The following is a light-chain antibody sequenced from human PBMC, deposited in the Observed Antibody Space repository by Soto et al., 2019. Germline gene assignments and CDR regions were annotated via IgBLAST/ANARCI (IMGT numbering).Light chain of an antibody. CDR3: CSYGGRSTYV. J-gene: IGLJ1*01. Sequence: QSALTHPASVSGSPGQSITISCTGTSSDVGSYNLVSWYQQHPGKAPKLMIYEVSKRPSGVSNRFSGSKSANTASLTISGLQADDEAEYYCCSYGGRSTYVFGTGTKVTVL. CDR2: EVS. V-gene: IGLV2-23*02. CDR1: SSDVGSYNL.